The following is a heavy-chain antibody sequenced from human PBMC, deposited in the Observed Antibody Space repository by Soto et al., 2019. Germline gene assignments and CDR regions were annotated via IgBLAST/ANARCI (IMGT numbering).Heavy chain of an antibody. Sequence: GGSLRLSCAASGFTFSSYGMHWVRQAPGKGLEWVAVISYDGSNKYYADSVKGRFTISRDNSKNTLYLQMNSLRAEDTAVYYCAKDLSSSWYYYYGMDVWGQGTTVTVSS. D-gene: IGHD6-13*01. CDR2: ISYDGSNK. J-gene: IGHJ6*02. CDR1: GFTFSSYG. V-gene: IGHV3-30*18. CDR3: AKDLSSSWYYYYGMDV.